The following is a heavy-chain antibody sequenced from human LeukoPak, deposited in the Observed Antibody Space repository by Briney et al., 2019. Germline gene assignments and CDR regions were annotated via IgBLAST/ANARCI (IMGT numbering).Heavy chain of an antibody. D-gene: IGHD5-18*01. J-gene: IGHJ5*02. CDR3: ARVDTSMDWFDP. CDR1: GGSISSSSYY. Sequence: PSETLSLTCTVSGGSISSSSYYWGWIRQPPGKGLEWIGSIYYSGSTYYNPSLKSRVTMSVDTSKKQFSLRVSSVTAADTAVYYCARVDTSMDWFDPWGQGTLVTVSS. V-gene: IGHV4-39*07. CDR2: IYYSGST.